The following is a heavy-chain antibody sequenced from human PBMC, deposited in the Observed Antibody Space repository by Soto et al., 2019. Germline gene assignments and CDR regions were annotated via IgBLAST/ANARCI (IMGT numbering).Heavy chain of an antibody. CDR2: IKTNTEGGTT. CDR3: TTGSVEGV. Sequence: EVQLVESGGGFIYPGGSLRLSCAASGLTISNAWMNWVRQAPGKGLEWVGRIKTNTEGGTTDYAAAVKGRFTVSRDDSQTTLYLQMNSLRTEDTAVYYCTTGSVEGVWGQGTTVTVSS. D-gene: IGHD2-15*01. V-gene: IGHV3-15*07. J-gene: IGHJ6*02. CDR1: GLTISNAW.